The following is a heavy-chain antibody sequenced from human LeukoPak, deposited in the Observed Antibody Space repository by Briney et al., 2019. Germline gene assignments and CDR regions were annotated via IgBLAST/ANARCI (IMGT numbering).Heavy chain of an antibody. Sequence: GSLRLSCEASGFTFSSYAMSWVRQAPGKGLEWVSAISGSGGSTYYADSVKGRFTISRDNSKNTLYLQMNSLRAEDTAVYYCAKEHIVVVTAIRRSRTLFDYWGQGTLVTVSS. CDR2: ISGSGGST. J-gene: IGHJ4*02. V-gene: IGHV3-23*01. D-gene: IGHD2-21*02. CDR3: AKEHIVVVTAIRRSRTLFDY. CDR1: GFTFSSYA.